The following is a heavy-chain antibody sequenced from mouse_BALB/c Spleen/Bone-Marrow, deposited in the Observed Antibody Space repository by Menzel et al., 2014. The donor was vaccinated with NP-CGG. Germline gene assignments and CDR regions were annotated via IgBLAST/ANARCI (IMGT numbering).Heavy chain of an antibody. D-gene: IGHD2-10*01. Sequence: EVQLVESGAELVKPGASVKLSCTASGFNIKDTYMHWVKQRPEQGLEWIGRIDPANGDTKYDPKFQGKATITADTSSNTAYLQLSSLTSEDTAVYFCARAYYGNYPYAMDYWGQGTSVTVSS. V-gene: IGHV14-3*02. CDR2: IDPANGDT. CDR1: GFNIKDTY. J-gene: IGHJ4*01. CDR3: ARAYYGNYPYAMDY.